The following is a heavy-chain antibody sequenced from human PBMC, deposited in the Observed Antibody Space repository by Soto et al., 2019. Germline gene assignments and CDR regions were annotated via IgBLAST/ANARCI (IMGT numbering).Heavy chain of an antibody. V-gene: IGHV3-33*01. CDR2: IWYDGSNK. CDR3: ARDPPHDYGGNSAYQNDY. CDR1: GFTFSSYG. Sequence: QVQLVESGGGVVQPGRSLRLSCAASGFTFSSYGMHWVRQAPGKGLEWVAVIWYDGSNKYYADSVQGRFTISRDNSKNTXXLHRNSLRAEDTAVYYCARDPPHDYGGNSAYQNDYWGRGTLVTVSS. D-gene: IGHD4-17*01. J-gene: IGHJ4*02.